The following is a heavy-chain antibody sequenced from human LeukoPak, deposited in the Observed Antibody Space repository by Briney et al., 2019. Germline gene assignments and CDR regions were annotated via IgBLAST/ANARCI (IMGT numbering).Heavy chain of an antibody. CDR1: GFSFSSYG. V-gene: IGHV3-48*02. Sequence: GGSLRLSCVASGFSFSSYGMNWVRQAPGKGLEWVSYIGSSATTIYYADSMKGRFTVSRDNARNSLYLQMNSLRDEDTAVYYCAKYSSSRYRYFDYWGQGTLVTVSS. J-gene: IGHJ4*02. D-gene: IGHD6-13*01. CDR2: IGSSATTI. CDR3: AKYSSSRYRYFDY.